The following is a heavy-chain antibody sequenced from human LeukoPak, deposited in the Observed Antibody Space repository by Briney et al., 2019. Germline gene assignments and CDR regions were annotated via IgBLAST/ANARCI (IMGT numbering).Heavy chain of an antibody. D-gene: IGHD6-19*01. V-gene: IGHV1-18*01. J-gene: IGHJ2*01. Sequence: ASVRVSCKASGYTFTHHGIAWVRQATGQRLEWMGWISCYNGDTIYAQKFQGRVTLTTEKSTSTVYMELRSLTSDDTAVYYCARDPSNTSGWYQYFDAWGRGTLVSVSS. CDR2: ISCYNGDT. CDR1: GYTFTHHG. CDR3: ARDPSNTSGWYQYFDA.